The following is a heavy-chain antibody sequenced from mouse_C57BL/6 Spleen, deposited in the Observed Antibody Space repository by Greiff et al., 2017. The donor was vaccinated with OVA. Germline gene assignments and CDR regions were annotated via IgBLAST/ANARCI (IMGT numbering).Heavy chain of an antibody. Sequence: QVQLQQSGPELVKPGASVKISCKASGYAFSSSWMNWVKQRPGKGLEWIGRIYPGDGDTNYNGKFKGKATLTADKSSSTAYMQLSSLTSEDSAVYFCARSYENYFDYWGQGTTLTVSS. CDR2: IYPGDGDT. CDR3: ARSYENYFDY. V-gene: IGHV1-82*01. D-gene: IGHD1-1*01. CDR1: GYAFSSSW. J-gene: IGHJ2*01.